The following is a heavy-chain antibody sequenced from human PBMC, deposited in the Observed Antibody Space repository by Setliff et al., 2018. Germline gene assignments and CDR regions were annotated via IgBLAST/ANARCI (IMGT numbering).Heavy chain of an antibody. V-gene: IGHV1-3*01. CDR1: GYTFTSYA. CDR2: INAGNGNT. Sequence: ASVKVSCKASGYTFTSYAMHWVRQAPGQRLEWMGWINAGNGNTKYSRKFQGRVTITRDTSASTAYMELSSLRSEDTAVYYCARDGVGVPAIDYGMDVWGQGTTVTVPS. CDR3: ARDGVGVPAIDYGMDV. J-gene: IGHJ6*02. D-gene: IGHD2-2*01.